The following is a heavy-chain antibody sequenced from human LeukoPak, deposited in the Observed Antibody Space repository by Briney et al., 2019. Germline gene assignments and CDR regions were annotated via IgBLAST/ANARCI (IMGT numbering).Heavy chain of an antibody. J-gene: IGHJ2*01. Sequence: GGSLRLSCAASGFTFSNYWVHWVRQAPGKGLVWVSRINPDGSTINYADSVKGRFTISRDNAKNTLYLQMNSLRAEDTAVYYCARGHGDFPVNYYFDLWGRGTLVTVSS. CDR2: INPDGSTI. CDR1: GFTFSNYW. D-gene: IGHD4-17*01. V-gene: IGHV3-74*01. CDR3: ARGHGDFPVNYYFDL.